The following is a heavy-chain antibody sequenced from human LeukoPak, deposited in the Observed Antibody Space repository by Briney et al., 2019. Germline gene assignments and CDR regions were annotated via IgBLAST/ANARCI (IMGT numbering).Heavy chain of an antibody. V-gene: IGHV3-74*03. J-gene: IGHJ6*03. Sequence: GGSLRLSCAASGFTFSSHWMHWVRQAPGKGLVWVSRINGDGSNTTYADSVKGRFTISRDNAKNTLYLQMNSLRAADTAVYYCARPKREPYYYYYMDVWGKGTTVTVSS. D-gene: IGHD1-26*01. CDR3: ARPKREPYYYYYMDV. CDR1: GFTFSSHW. CDR2: INGDGSNT.